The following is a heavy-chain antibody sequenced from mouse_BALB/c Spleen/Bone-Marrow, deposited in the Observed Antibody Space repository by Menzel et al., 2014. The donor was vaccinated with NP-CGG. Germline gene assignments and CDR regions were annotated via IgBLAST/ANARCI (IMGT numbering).Heavy chain of an antibody. Sequence: VQLQQSGAELVKPGASVKLSCTASGFNIKDTYMHWVKQRPEQGLEWIGRVDPANGNTKYDPKFQGKATITADTSSNTAYLQLSSLTSEDTAVYYCARWEYYAIDYWGQGTSVTVSS. J-gene: IGHJ4*01. V-gene: IGHV14-3*02. CDR1: GFNIKDTY. D-gene: IGHD4-1*01. CDR3: ARWEYYAIDY. CDR2: VDPANGNT.